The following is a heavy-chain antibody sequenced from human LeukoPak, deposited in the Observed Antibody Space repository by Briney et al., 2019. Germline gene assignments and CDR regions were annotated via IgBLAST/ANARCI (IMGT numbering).Heavy chain of an antibody. Sequence: GGSLRLSCATSGFTFNTYWMSWVRQAPGKGLEWLGRIKNERDGGTADYAPSVKGRFTISRDDSKNTLYLQMNSLKTEDTAVYYCSARARGYWGQGTLVIVSS. CDR2: IKNERDGGTA. CDR1: GFTFNTYW. J-gene: IGHJ4*02. CDR3: SARARGY. V-gene: IGHV3-15*01.